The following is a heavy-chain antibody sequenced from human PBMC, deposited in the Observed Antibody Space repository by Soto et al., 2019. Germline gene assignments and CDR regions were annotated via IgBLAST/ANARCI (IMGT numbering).Heavy chain of an antibody. J-gene: IGHJ4*02. V-gene: IGHV3-33*01. CDR1: GFTFSRYG. CDR2: IWYDGNKK. CDR3: ARSGATGLFHLDY. Sequence: GGSLRLSCAASGFTFSRYGMHWVRQAPGKGLEWVAVIWYDGNKKYYADSVKGRFAISRDNSKNTLYLQMNSLRAEDTAAYFCARSGATGLFHLDYWGQGTQVTVSS. D-gene: IGHD1-26*01.